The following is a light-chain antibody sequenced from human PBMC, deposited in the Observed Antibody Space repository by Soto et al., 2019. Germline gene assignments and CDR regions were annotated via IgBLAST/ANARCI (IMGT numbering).Light chain of an antibody. CDR2: EVS. Sequence: QSALTQPPSASGSPGQSVTISCTGTSSDVGGYNYVSWYQQHPGKAPKLMIYEVSKRPSGVPDRFSDSKSGNTASLTVSGLQAEDEADYYCSSYAGSNTPVVFGGGTKLTVL. J-gene: IGLJ2*01. CDR1: SSDVGGYNY. V-gene: IGLV2-8*01. CDR3: SSYAGSNTPVV.